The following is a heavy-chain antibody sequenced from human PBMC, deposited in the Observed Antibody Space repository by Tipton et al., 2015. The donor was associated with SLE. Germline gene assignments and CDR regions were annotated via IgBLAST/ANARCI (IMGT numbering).Heavy chain of an antibody. Sequence: GSLRLSCAASGFTVSSNSMSWVRQAPGKGLEWVSVIYSGGSTYYADSVKGRFTISRDNSKNTMFLQMNSLRVEDTGVYYCARRVNYYYGLDVWGQGTTVTVSS. CDR2: IYSGGST. CDR3: ARRVNYYYGLDV. D-gene: IGHD3-10*01. V-gene: IGHV3-66*04. CDR1: GFTVSSNS. J-gene: IGHJ6*02.